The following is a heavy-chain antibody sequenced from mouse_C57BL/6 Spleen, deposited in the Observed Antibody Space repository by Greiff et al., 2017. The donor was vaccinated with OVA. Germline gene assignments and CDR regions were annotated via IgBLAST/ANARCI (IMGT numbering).Heavy chain of an antibody. J-gene: IGHJ3*01. CDR3: ARDGIYYGNLAWFAY. V-gene: IGHV5-4*01. Sequence: EVKLMESGGGLVKPGGSLKLSCAASGFTFSSYAMSWVRQTPEKRLEWVATISDGGSYTYYPDNVKGRFTISRDNAKNNLYLQMSHLKSEDTAMYYCARDGIYYGNLAWFAYWGQGTLVTVSA. CDR2: ISDGGSYT. CDR1: GFTFSSYA. D-gene: IGHD2-1*01.